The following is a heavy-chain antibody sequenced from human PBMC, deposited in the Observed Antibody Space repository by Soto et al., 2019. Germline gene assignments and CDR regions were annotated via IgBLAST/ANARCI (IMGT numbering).Heavy chain of an antibody. Sequence: PGGSLRLSCAASGFTFSSYAMSWVRQAPGKGLEWVSVISGSGGSTYYADSVKGRFTISRENSRNTVSLQMNSLRADDTAIYYCAKGSWSYYAHFAYYIDVWGKGTTVTVSS. V-gene: IGHV3-23*01. CDR2: ISGSGGST. CDR1: GFTFSSYA. CDR3: AKGSWSYYAHFAYYIDV. J-gene: IGHJ6*03. D-gene: IGHD3-10*01.